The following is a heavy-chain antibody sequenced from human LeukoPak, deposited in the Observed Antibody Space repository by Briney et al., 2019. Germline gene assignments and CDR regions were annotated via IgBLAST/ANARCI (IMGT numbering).Heavy chain of an antibody. CDR1: GGSFSSYY. Sequence: SETLSLTCAVYGGSFSSYYWSWIRQPAGKGLEWIGRIYTNGNTNYYPSLKSRVTMSVDTSKNQFSLKLSSVTAADTAVYYCARVSSSGYYYFDYWGQGTLVTVSS. V-gene: IGHV4-59*10. CDR3: ARVSSSGYYYFDY. D-gene: IGHD3-22*01. J-gene: IGHJ4*02. CDR2: IYTNGNT.